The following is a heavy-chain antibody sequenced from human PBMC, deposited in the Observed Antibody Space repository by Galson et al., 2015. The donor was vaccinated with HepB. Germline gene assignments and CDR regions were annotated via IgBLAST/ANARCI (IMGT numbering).Heavy chain of an antibody. J-gene: IGHJ2*01. CDR2: ISYTGSYT. CDR1: GFSFNYFP. Sequence: SLRLSCAASGFSFNYFPMHWVRRAPGKGLEWVAVISYTGSYTNYADFGKGRFTISRDNSKNALYLQMDSLRVDDTALYYCVNPRGAGAGDYQNWYFDLWGRGTLVTVSS. CDR3: VNPRGAGAGDYQNWYFDL. D-gene: IGHD4-17*01. V-gene: IGHV3-30-3*01.